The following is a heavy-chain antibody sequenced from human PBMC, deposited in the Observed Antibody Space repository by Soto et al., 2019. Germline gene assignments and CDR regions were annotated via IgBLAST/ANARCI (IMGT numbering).Heavy chain of an antibody. CDR1: GFTFSGSA. CDR3: TRIASWPRDAAAGETLSYYYYGMDV. V-gene: IGHV3-73*01. Sequence: GGSLRLSCAASGFTFSGSAMHWVRQASGKGLEWVGRIRSKANSYATAYAASVKGRFTISRDDSKNTAYLQMNSLNTEDTAVYYCTRIASWPRDAAAGETLSYYYYGMDVWGQGTTVTVSS. J-gene: IGHJ6*02. CDR2: IRSKANSYAT. D-gene: IGHD6-13*01.